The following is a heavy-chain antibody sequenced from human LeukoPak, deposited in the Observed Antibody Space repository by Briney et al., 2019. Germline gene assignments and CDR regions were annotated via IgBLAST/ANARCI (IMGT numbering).Heavy chain of an antibody. CDR3: ASSHDSSGYTPDY. Sequence: GGSLRLSCAASGFTFSSYSMNWVRQAPGKGLEWVSYISSSSSTIYYADSVKGRFTISRDNAKNSLYLQMNSLRAEDTAVYYCASSHDSSGYTPDYWGQGTLVTVSS. D-gene: IGHD3-22*01. CDR1: GFTFSSYS. CDR2: ISSSSSTI. V-gene: IGHV3-48*01. J-gene: IGHJ4*02.